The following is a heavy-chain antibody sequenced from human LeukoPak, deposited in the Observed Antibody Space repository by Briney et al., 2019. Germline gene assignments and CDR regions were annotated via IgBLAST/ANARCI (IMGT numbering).Heavy chain of an antibody. D-gene: IGHD4-17*01. CDR1: GGFISSGGYS. Sequence: SETLSLTCAVSGGFISSGGYSWSWIRQPPGKGLEWIGYIYHSGSTYYNPSLKSRVTISVDRSKNQFSLKLSSVTAADTAVYYCARARWMYDYGDYGYGMDVWGQGTTVTVSS. J-gene: IGHJ6*02. CDR2: IYHSGST. V-gene: IGHV4-30-2*01. CDR3: ARARWMYDYGDYGYGMDV.